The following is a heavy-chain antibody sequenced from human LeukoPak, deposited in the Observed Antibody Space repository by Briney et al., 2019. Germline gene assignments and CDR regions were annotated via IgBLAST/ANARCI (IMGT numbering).Heavy chain of an antibody. CDR3: AKDRSIAAGDDAFDI. CDR2: ISGSGIST. Sequence: GGSLRLSCAGSGFTFSSYEMNWVRQAPGKGLEWVSHISGSGISTYYADSVKGRFTISRDNSKNTLYLQMNSLRAEDTAVYYCAKDRSIAAGDDAFDIWGQGTMVTVSS. D-gene: IGHD6-13*01. CDR1: GFTFSSYE. V-gene: IGHV3-23*01. J-gene: IGHJ3*02.